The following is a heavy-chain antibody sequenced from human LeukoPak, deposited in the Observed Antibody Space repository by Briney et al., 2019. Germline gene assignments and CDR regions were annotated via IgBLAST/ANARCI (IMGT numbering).Heavy chain of an antibody. Sequence: PGGSLRLSCAASGFRFPDYAMHWVRQAPGKGLEWVSGISWNSGSIGYADSVKGRFSISRDNAKNSLYLQMNSLRAEDTAVYYCAREKSCVSTSCAELDYWGQGTLVTVSS. CDR3: AREKSCVSTSCAELDY. CDR2: ISWNSGSI. V-gene: IGHV3-9*01. D-gene: IGHD2-2*01. CDR1: GFRFPDYA. J-gene: IGHJ4*02.